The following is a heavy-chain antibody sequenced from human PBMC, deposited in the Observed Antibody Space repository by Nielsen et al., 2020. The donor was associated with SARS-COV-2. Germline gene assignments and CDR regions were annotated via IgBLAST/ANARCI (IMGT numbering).Heavy chain of an antibody. J-gene: IGHJ3*02. V-gene: IGHV1-2*04. CDR1: GYTFTGYY. D-gene: IGHD2-15*01. Sequence: ASVKVSCKASGYTFTGYYMHWVRQAPGQGLEWMGWINPNSGGTNYAQKFQGWVTMTRDTSISTAYMELSRLRSDDTAVYYCARAPDIVQVPTATPIWGQGTLVTVSS. CDR2: INPNSGGT. CDR3: ARAPDIVQVPTATPI.